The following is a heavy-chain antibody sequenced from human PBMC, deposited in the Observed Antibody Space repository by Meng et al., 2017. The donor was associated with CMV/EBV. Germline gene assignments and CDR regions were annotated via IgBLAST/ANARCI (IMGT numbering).Heavy chain of an antibody. D-gene: IGHD3-16*01. J-gene: IGHJ5*02. V-gene: IGHV4-59*01. Sequence: GSLRLSCTVSGGSISSYYWSWIRQPPGKGLEWIGYIYYSGSTNYNPSLKSRVTISVDTSKNQFSLKLSSVTAADTAVYYCARDLEGLLGGLDPWGQGTLVTVSS. CDR3: ARDLEGLLGGLDP. CDR2: IYYSGST. CDR1: GGSISSYY.